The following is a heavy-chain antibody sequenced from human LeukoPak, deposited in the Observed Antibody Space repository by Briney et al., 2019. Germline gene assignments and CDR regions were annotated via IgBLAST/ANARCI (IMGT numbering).Heavy chain of an antibody. CDR1: GFTFTNHA. D-gene: IGHD2-15*01. CDR2: VSYSGGNE. V-gene: IGHV3-33*03. CDR3: TKDWMLAATPIFYFEN. J-gene: IGHJ4*02. Sequence: GGSLRLSCVASGFTFTNHAMHWVRQAPDKGLEWVATVSYSGGNEYYADSVKGRFTISRDNSENTLYLQMNSLRADDTAIYYCTKDWMLAATPIFYFENWGQGILVTVSS.